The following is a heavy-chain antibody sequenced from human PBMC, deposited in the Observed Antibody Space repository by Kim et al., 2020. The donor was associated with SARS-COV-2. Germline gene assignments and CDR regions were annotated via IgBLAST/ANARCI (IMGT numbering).Heavy chain of an antibody. CDR1: GFTFSSYG. D-gene: IGHD2-2*01. V-gene: IGHV3-30*18. CDR3: AKDYCSSTSCSTDDWFDP. Sequence: GGSLRLSCAASGFTFSSYGMHWVRQAPGKGLEWVAVISYDGSNKYYADSVKGRFTISRDNSKNTLYLQMNSLRAEDTAVYYCAKDYCSSTSCSTDDWFDPWGRGTLVTVSS. J-gene: IGHJ5*02. CDR2: ISYDGSNK.